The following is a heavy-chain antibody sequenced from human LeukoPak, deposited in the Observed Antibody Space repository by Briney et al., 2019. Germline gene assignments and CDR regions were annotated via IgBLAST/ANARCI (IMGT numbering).Heavy chain of an antibody. CDR3: ARDRSSSSGRNYFDY. Sequence: GXXLRLSCAASGFTFSSYSMNWVRQAPGKGLEWVSSISSSSSYIYYADSVKGRFTISRDKAKNSLYLQMNSLRAEDTAVYYCARDRSSSSGRNYFDYWGQGTLVTVSS. D-gene: IGHD6-6*01. CDR1: GFTFSSYS. CDR2: ISSSSSYI. V-gene: IGHV3-21*01. J-gene: IGHJ4*02.